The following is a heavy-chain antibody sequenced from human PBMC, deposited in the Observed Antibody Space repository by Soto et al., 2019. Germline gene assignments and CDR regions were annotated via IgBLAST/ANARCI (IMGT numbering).Heavy chain of an antibody. CDR2: IYYSGST. D-gene: IGHD3-22*01. Sequence: SETLSLTCTVSGGSISSGDYYWSWIRQPPGKGLEWIGYIYYSGSTYYNPSLKSRVTISVDTSKNQFSLKLSSVTAADTAVYYCARTSSGYYYVDYWGQGTLVTSPQ. V-gene: IGHV4-30-4*01. J-gene: IGHJ4*02. CDR3: ARTSSGYYYVDY. CDR1: GGSISSGDYY.